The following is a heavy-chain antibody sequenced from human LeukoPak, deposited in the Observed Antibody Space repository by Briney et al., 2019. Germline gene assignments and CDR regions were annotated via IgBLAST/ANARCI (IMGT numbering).Heavy chain of an antibody. Sequence: SETLSLTCAVYGGSFSGYYWSWIRQPPGKGLEWIGEINHSGSTNYNPSLKSRVTISVDTSKNQFSLKLSSVTAADTAVYYCAGAPSSGWYRYYWGQGILVTVSS. V-gene: IGHV4-34*01. CDR2: INHSGST. CDR1: GGSFSGYY. D-gene: IGHD6-19*01. CDR3: AGAPSSGWYRYY. J-gene: IGHJ4*02.